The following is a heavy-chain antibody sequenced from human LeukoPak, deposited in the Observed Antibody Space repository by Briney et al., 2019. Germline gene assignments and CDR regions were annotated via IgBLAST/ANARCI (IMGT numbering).Heavy chain of an antibody. J-gene: IGHJ4*02. D-gene: IGHD3-9*01. CDR2: FSASSTST. V-gene: IGHV3-23*01. CDR1: GFTFSSYW. Sequence: PGGSLRLSCGASGFTFSSYWMNWVRQAPGKGLVWVSAFSASSTSTYYADSVKGRFTISRDNSKNTLYLQMNSLRDEDTAVYYCAKGDTYYDLLTCFDFWGPGTLVTVSS. CDR3: AKGDTYYDLLTCFDF.